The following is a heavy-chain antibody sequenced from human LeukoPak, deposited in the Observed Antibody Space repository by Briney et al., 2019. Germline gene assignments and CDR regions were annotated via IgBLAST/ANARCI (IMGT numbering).Heavy chain of an antibody. CDR2: IIPIFGTA. V-gene: IGHV1-69*05. CDR3: ARDQYPSGPPNDY. D-gene: IGHD5-12*01. CDR1: GGTFSSYA. J-gene: IGHJ4*02. Sequence: SVKVSCKASGGTFSSYAISWVRQAPGQGLEWMGGIIPIFGTANYAQKLQGRVTMTTDTSTSTAYMELRSLRSDDTAVYYCARDQYPSGPPNDYWGQGTLVTVSS.